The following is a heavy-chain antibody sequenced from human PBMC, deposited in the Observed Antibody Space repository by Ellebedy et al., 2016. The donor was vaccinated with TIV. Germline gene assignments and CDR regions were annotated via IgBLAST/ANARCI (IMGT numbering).Heavy chain of an antibody. D-gene: IGHD3-9*01. V-gene: IGHV3-23*01. J-gene: IGHJ4*02. CDR3: ARRYAPESPHLDY. Sequence: GESLKISCAASGFIFSSYAMSWVRQAPGKGLEWVSTISDSGGNTYYADSVKGRFTISRDNSKNTLFLQMNSLRAEDTAVYSCARRYAPESPHLDYWGQGTLVTVSS. CDR1: GFIFSSYA. CDR2: ISDSGGNT.